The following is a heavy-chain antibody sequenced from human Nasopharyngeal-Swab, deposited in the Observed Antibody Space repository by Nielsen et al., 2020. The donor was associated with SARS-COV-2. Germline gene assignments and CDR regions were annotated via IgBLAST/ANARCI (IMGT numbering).Heavy chain of an antibody. D-gene: IGHD6-13*01. CDR3: AKDPIAAAGPPYYYYGMDV. J-gene: IGHJ6*02. Sequence: WIRQPPGKGPEWVAVISYDGSNKYYADSVKGRFTISRDNSKNTLYLQMNSLRAEDTAVYYCAKDPIAAAGPPYYYYGMDVWGQGTTVTVSS. CDR2: ISYDGSNK. V-gene: IGHV3-30*18.